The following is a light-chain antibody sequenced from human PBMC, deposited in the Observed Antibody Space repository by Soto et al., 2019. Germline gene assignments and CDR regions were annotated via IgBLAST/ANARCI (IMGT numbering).Light chain of an antibody. CDR3: QQSYSIPIT. V-gene: IGKV1-5*03. J-gene: IGKJ5*01. CDR2: KAS. Sequence: DIQWTQYPCTLSASVRDRDTIACGASQTISSWLAWFQQRPGRAPKFLIYKASSLKSGVPSRFSGSGSGTDFTLSISSLQPEDFGTDYCQQSYSIPITFGRGTRLEIK. CDR1: QTISSW.